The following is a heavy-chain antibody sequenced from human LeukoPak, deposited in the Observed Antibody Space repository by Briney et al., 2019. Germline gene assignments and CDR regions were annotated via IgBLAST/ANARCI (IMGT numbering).Heavy chain of an antibody. CDR2: ISWNSGSI. J-gene: IGHJ4*02. CDR3: AKDISAAGLYYFDY. Sequence: GGSLRLSCAASGFTFDDYAMHWVRQAPGKGLEWVSGISWNSGSIGYADSVKGRFTISRANAKNSLYLQMTSLRAEDTALYYCAKDISAAGLYYFDYWGQGTLVTVSS. CDR1: GFTFDDYA. V-gene: IGHV3-9*01. D-gene: IGHD6-13*01.